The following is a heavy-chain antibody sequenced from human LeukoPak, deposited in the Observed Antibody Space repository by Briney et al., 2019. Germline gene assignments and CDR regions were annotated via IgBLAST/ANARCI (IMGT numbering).Heavy chain of an antibody. CDR3: ARAGANGIEAAGSLRY. CDR2: IYYTGST. J-gene: IGHJ4*02. Sequence: PSETLSLTCTVSGGSISTYYWYWIRQAPGKGLEWTGSIYYTGSTSYSPSLKSRVTISVDTSKSQFSLEVRSVTAADTAVYYCARAGANGIEAAGSLRYWGQGTLVTVSS. CDR1: GGSISTYY. D-gene: IGHD6-13*01. V-gene: IGHV4-59*08.